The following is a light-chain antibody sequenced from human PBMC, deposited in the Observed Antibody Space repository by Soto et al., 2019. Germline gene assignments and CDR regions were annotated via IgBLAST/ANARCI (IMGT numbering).Light chain of an antibody. CDR3: SSYTTSGTPV. J-gene: IGLJ3*02. V-gene: IGLV2-14*01. CDR2: EVS. Sequence: QSALTQPASVSGSPGQSITISCTGTSSDVGGYNYLSWYQQHPGKAPRVMIYEVSNRPSGVSNRFSGSKSGNTASLTISGLHAEDDADYFCSSYTTSGTPVFGGGTKLTVL. CDR1: SSDVGGYNY.